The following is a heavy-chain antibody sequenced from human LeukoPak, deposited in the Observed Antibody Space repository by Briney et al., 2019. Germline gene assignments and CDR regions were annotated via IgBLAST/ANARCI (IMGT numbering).Heavy chain of an antibody. Sequence: PGGFLRLSCAASGFTFSKNWMTWVRQAPGKGLEWVSSIGSSSSYIYYADSVKGRFTISRDNAKNSLYLQMNSLRAEDTAVYYCAASTKHTAMVDYWGQGTLVTVSS. D-gene: IGHD5-18*01. V-gene: IGHV3-21*01. CDR3: AASTKHTAMVDY. CDR2: IGSSSSYI. J-gene: IGHJ4*02. CDR1: GFTFSKNW.